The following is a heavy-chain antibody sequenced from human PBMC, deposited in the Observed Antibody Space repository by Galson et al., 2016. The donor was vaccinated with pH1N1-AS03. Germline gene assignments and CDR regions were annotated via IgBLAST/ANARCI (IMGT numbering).Heavy chain of an antibody. J-gene: IGHJ4*02. Sequence: SLRLSCAASGFTFNSYWMSWVRQAPGKGPEWVAHINQDGSEKYYVDSLKGRFTISRDNAKNSLYLQMNSLRAEDTAVYYCVSAPRGSGSSYYFDYWGQGTLVTVSS. CDR2: INQDGSEK. CDR1: GFTFNSYW. V-gene: IGHV3-7*03. CDR3: VSAPRGSGSSYYFDY. D-gene: IGHD6-6*01.